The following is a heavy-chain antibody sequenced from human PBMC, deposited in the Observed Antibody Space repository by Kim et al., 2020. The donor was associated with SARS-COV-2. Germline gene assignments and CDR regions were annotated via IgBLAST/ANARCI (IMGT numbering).Heavy chain of an antibody. CDR3: AREGAFDI. Sequence: DGSCTAYADSVKGRYSISRDNAKNTLYLQVNSLRAEDTAVYYCAREGAFDIWGQGTMVTVSS. V-gene: IGHV3-74*01. CDR2: DGSCT. J-gene: IGHJ3*02.